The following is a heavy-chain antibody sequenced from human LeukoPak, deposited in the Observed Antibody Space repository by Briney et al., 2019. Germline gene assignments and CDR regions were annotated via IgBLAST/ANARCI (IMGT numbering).Heavy chain of an antibody. V-gene: IGHV3-30*18. CDR3: AKDRGSLAAAGSLNYYFDY. CDR1: GFTFSNYG. D-gene: IGHD6-13*01. J-gene: IGHJ4*02. Sequence: GRSLRLSCAASGFTFSNYGMHWVRQAPGKGLEWVTVISYDASNKYYADSVRGRFTISRGNSKNTLYLQMNSLRAKDSAVYYCAKDRGSLAAAGSLNYYFDYWGQGTLVTVSS. CDR2: ISYDASNK.